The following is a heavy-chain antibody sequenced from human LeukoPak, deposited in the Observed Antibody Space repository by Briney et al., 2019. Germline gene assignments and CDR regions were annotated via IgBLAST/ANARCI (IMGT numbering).Heavy chain of an antibody. J-gene: IGHJ4*02. D-gene: IGHD3-10*01. V-gene: IGHV3-74*01. Sequence: GGSLRLSCAASGITFGNNWMHWVRQGPGKGLVWISRINSDGGGAIYADSVKGRFTISRDNSKNTVYLQMNSLRAEDTAVYYCAREIFGSGSYPDYWGQGTLVTVSS. CDR3: AREIFGSGSYPDY. CDR1: GITFGNNW. CDR2: INSDGGGA.